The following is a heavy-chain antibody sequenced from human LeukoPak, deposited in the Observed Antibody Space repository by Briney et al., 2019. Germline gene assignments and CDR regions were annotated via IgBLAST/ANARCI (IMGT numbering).Heavy chain of an antibody. CDR1: GGSISSSNW. CDR3: ARKPIVSSAWYYFDY. CDR2: IYHSGST. V-gene: IGHV4-4*02. J-gene: IGHJ4*02. D-gene: IGHD6-13*01. Sequence: SETLSLTCAVSGGSISSSNWWSWVRQPPGKGLEWIGEIYHSGSTNYNPSLKSRVTISVDKSKNQFSLKLSSVTAADTAVYYCARKPIVSSAWYYFDYWGQGTLVTVSS.